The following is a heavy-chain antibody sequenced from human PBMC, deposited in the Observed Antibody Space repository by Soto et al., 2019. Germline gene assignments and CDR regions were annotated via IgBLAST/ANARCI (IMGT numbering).Heavy chain of an antibody. J-gene: IGHJ4*02. Sequence: SETLSLTCSVHDGSSSGYYWTWIRQPPGKGLEWIGEISHSGITNYNPSLKSRVSVSVDTSKNQFSLNLTSVTAADTAVYWCARGFCSGNDCYLHCEYWGPGTLGTVSS. CDR1: DGSSSGYY. V-gene: IGHV4-34*01. CDR3: ARGFCSGNDCYLHCEY. CDR2: ISHSGIT. D-gene: IGHD2-15*01.